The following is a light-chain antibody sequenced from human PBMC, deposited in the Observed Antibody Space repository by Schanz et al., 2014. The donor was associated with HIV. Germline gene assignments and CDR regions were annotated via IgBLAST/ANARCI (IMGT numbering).Light chain of an antibody. CDR3: QQYNNWPPFT. CDR2: GAS. J-gene: IGKJ3*01. V-gene: IGKV3-20*01. Sequence: EIVLTQSPGTLSLSPGERATLSCRASQSLGGSQLAWYQHKPGQAPRLLIYGASNRATGIPDRFSGSGSGTDFTLTVSSLQSEDFAVYYCQQYNNWPPFTFGPGTKVDIK. CDR1: QSLGGSQ.